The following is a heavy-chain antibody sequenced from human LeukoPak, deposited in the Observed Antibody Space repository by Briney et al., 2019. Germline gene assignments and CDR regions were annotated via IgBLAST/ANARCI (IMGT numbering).Heavy chain of an antibody. J-gene: IGHJ4*02. V-gene: IGHV3-21*01. D-gene: IGHD6-19*01. CDR1: GFTFSNYN. CDR3: ARDRRVAVAAVNDY. Sequence: GGSLRLSCAASGFTFSNYNMNWVRQAPGKGLEWVSSISSSGYYISYADSVKGRFTISRDNAKNSLYLLMNSLRAEDTAVYYCARDRRVAVAAVNDYWGQGTLVTVSS. CDR2: ISSSGYYI.